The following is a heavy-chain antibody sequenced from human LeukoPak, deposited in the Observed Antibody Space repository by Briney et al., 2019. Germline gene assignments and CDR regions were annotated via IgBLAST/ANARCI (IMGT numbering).Heavy chain of an antibody. V-gene: IGHV3-23*01. Sequence: GGSLRLSCAASGFTFSSYAMSWVRQAPGKGLEWVSAISGSGGSTYYADSVKGRFTISRDNSKNTLYLQMNSLGAEDTAVYYCAKGPRARGLRFDYWGQGTLVTVSS. J-gene: IGHJ4*02. CDR3: AKGPRARGLRFDY. CDR2: ISGSGGST. D-gene: IGHD5-12*01. CDR1: GFTFSSYA.